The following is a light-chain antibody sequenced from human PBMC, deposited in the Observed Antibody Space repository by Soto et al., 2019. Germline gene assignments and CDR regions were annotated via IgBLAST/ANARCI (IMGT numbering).Light chain of an antibody. CDR1: SSDVGGYNY. J-gene: IGLJ2*01. CDR3: SSYAGSNNFVV. CDR2: EVS. V-gene: IGLV2-8*01. Sequence: QSVLTQPPSASGSPGQSVTISCTGTSSDVGGYNYVSWYQQHPGKAPKLMIYEVSKRPSGVPDRFSGSTSGNTASLTVSGIHAEDEADYYCSSYAGSNNFVVFGGGTKLTVL.